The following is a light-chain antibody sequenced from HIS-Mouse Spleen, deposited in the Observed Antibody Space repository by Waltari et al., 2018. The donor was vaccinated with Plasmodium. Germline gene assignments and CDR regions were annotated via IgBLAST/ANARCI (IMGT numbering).Light chain of an antibody. V-gene: IGLV3-25*03. Sequence: SCELTQPPSVSVSPGQTARITCSGDALPKQYASWYQQKPGQAPVLVIYKDSERPSGIPERFSGSSSGTTVTLTISGVQAEDEADYYCQSADSSGTPNWVFGGGTKLTVL. CDR3: QSADSSGTPNWV. CDR2: KDS. J-gene: IGLJ3*02. CDR1: ALPKQY.